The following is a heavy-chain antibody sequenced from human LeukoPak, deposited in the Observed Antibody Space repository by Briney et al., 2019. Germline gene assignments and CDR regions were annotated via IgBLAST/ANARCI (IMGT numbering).Heavy chain of an antibody. D-gene: IGHD2-15*01. Sequence: KPSETLSLTCTVSGGSLTSPTYFQWSWIRQPPGKVLGIIGKLYATGSVKFNPALESRLTMSLDTSGSQFLLQLSSVTAEDTAVYYCARETILGYCSGGSCAKVYANWFDPWGQGTLVTVSS. V-gene: IGHV4-61*01. J-gene: IGHJ5*02. CDR1: GGSLTSPTYF. CDR2: LYATGSV. CDR3: ARETILGYCSGGSCAKVYANWFDP.